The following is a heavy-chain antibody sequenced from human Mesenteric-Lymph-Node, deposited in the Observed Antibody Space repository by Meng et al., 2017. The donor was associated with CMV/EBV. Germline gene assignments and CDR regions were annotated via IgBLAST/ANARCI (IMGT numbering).Heavy chain of an antibody. Sequence: ASVKVSCKASGYTFTGYYMHWVRQAPGQGLEWMGWINPNSGGPNSAQKFQGRVTMTRDTSTSTVYMELSSLRSEDTAVYYCARDLVVPAARFNYYYYYGMDVWGQGTTVTVSS. J-gene: IGHJ6*02. D-gene: IGHD2-2*01. V-gene: IGHV1-2*02. CDR2: INPNSGGP. CDR1: GYTFTGYY. CDR3: ARDLVVPAARFNYYYYYGMDV.